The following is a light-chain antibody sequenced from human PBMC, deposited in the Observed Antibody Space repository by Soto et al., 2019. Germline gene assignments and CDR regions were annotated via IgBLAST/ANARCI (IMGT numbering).Light chain of an antibody. CDR3: QQYGSSPRT. V-gene: IGKV3-20*01. J-gene: IGKJ1*01. Sequence: IVMTQSPATLSVSPGERATFSCRASQSVSSSYLAWYQQKPGQAPRLLIYGASSRATGIPDRFSGSGSGTDFTLTISRLEPEDVAVYYCQQYGSSPRTFGQGTKVDIK. CDR2: GAS. CDR1: QSVSSSY.